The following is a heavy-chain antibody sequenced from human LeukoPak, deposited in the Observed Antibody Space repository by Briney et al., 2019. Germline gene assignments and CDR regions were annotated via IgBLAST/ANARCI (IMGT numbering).Heavy chain of an antibody. Sequence: PSQTLSLTCAVYGGSFSGYYWSWIRQPPGNWLEWIGESNHSGRPNYNPSLKSRVTISVDTSKNQFSLKLSSVTAADTAVYDRAREVCGYSYGYRPTELYWYFDLWGRGTLVTVSS. V-gene: IGHV4-34*01. CDR2: SNHSGRP. CDR3: AREVCGYSYGYRPTELYWYFDL. J-gene: IGHJ2*01. D-gene: IGHD5-18*01. CDR1: GGSFSGYY.